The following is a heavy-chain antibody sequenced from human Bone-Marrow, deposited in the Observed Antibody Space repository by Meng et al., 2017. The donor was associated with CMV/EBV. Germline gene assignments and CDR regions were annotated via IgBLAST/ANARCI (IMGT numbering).Heavy chain of an antibody. V-gene: IGHV3-74*01. J-gene: IGHJ4*02. CDR1: GFTFSSYW. CDR2: INSDGSST. Sequence: GESLKISCAASGFTFSSYWMHWVRQAPGKGLVWVSRINSDGSSTSYADSVKGRFTISRDNAKNTLYLQMNSLRAEDTAVDYCARGMIQWGHYWGQGTLVTVSS. D-gene: IGHD5-12*01. CDR3: ARGMIQWGHY.